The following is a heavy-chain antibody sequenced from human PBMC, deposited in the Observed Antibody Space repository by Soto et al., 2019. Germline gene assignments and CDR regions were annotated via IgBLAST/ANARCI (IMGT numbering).Heavy chain of an antibody. CDR1: ADTFNSYS. Sequence: QVQLVQSGAEVKKPGSSVKVSCKASADTFNSYSLSWLRQAPGQRLEWMGGITPVFGTADYAQSFEDRLTITADDSTCTVYMDLSSLRSDDAAGYYWARSLAETTVTNWFDPWGQGALVTVAS. J-gene: IGHJ5*02. D-gene: IGHD4-17*01. CDR2: ITPVFGTA. CDR3: ARSLAETTVTNWFDP. V-gene: IGHV1-69*01.